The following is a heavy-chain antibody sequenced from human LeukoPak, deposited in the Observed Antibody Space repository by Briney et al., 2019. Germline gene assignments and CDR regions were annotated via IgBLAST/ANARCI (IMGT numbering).Heavy chain of an antibody. CDR2: ISSSGSTI. Sequence: GGFLRLSCAASGFTFSDYYMSWIRQAPGKGLEWVSYISSSGSTIYYADSVKGRFTISRDNAKNSLYLQMNSLRAEDTAVYYCAREKTVTSFDYWGQGTLVTVSS. CDR1: GFTFSDYY. J-gene: IGHJ4*02. V-gene: IGHV3-11*04. D-gene: IGHD2-21*02. CDR3: AREKTVTSFDY.